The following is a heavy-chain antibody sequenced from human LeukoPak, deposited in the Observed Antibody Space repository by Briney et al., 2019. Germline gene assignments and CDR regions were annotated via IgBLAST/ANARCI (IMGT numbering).Heavy chain of an antibody. V-gene: IGHV4-59*01. CDR2: VYYTGST. CDR1: GGSISNYY. D-gene: IGHD5-24*01. Sequence: SETLSLTCPVSGGSISNYYYWTWIRQPPGKGLEWIGYVYYTGSTNFNPSLKSRVTMSLDTSRNQFSLKLTSLTAADAAVYYCARGAMATTPFFDYWGQGTLVTVSS. CDR3: ARGAMATTPFFDY. J-gene: IGHJ4*02.